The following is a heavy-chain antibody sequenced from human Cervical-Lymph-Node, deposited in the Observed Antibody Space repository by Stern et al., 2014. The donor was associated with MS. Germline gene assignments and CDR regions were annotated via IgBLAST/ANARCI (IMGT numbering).Heavy chain of an antibody. V-gene: IGHV3-11*01. Sequence: VQLVVSEGDLVKPGGSLRLSCAASGFNFSAFYMNWIRQAPGKGLEWRSYISSNGSTIYYADSVKGRVIISRDNAKQSLYLQMNSLRAEDTAVYYCARGLPSFWGQGTLVTVSP. J-gene: IGHJ4*02. D-gene: IGHD1-26*01. CDR1: GFNFSAFY. CDR3: ARGLPSF. CDR2: ISSNGSTI.